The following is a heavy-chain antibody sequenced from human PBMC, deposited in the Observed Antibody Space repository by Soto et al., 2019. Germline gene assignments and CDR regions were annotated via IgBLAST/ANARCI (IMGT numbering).Heavy chain of an antibody. Sequence: GGSLRLSCAASGFTFSSYSMNWVRQAPGKGLEWVSSISSSSSYIYYADSVKGRFTISRDNAKNSLYLQMNSLRAEDTAVYYCARRGGYNPGSYGMDVWGQGTTVTVSS. CDR2: ISSSSSYI. D-gene: IGHD5-12*01. CDR3: ARRGGYNPGSYGMDV. V-gene: IGHV3-21*01. J-gene: IGHJ6*02. CDR1: GFTFSSYS.